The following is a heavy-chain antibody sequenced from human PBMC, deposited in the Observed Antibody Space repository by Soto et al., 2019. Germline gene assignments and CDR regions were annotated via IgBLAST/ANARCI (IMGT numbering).Heavy chain of an antibody. J-gene: IGHJ4*01. D-gene: IGHD1-26*01. CDR2: IYPGDSDT. CDR3: ARDAIPSVVSAVGY. CDR1: GYSFTSYW. V-gene: IGHV5-51*01. Sequence: PGESLKISCKGSGYSFTSYWISWVRQMPGKGLEWMGIIYPGDSDTRYSPSFQGQVTISRDNAKNSLYLQMNSLRAEDTAVYYCARDAIPSVVSAVGYWGQGTLVTVSS.